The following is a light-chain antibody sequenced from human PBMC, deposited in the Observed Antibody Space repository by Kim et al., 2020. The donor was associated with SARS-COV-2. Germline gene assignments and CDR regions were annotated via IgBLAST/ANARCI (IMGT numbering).Light chain of an antibody. CDR3: QQHGGSPPYT. V-gene: IGKV3-20*01. CDR2: AAS. CDR1: ESVRSSY. Sequence: SPGERATLSCRASESVRSSYFAWYQQKPGQTPRLLIYAASRRATGIPDRFSGSGSGTDFTLTISRLEPEDFAMYYCQQHGGSPPYTFGQGTKLEI. J-gene: IGKJ2*01.